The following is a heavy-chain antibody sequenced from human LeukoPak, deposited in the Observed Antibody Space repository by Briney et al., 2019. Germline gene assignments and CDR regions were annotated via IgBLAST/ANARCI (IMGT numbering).Heavy chain of an antibody. CDR2: ISSSSSYI. J-gene: IGHJ1*01. Sequence: PGGSLRLSCAASGFTFSSYSMNWVRQAPGKGLEWVSSISSSSSYIYYAGSVKGRFTTSRDNAKNSLCLQMNSLRAEDTAVYYCARDMTTATTCYLQHWGQGTLVTVSS. D-gene: IGHD4-17*01. CDR3: ARDMTTATTCYLQH. CDR1: GFTFSSYS. V-gene: IGHV3-21*06.